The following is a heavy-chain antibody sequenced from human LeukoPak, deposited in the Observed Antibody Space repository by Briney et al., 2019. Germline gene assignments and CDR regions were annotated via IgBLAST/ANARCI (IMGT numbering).Heavy chain of an antibody. Sequence: PGGSLRLSCVASGFTFSSNWMSWVRQAPGKGLEWVGNIQPDGSEQYPVDSVRGRFTISRDNARNSLFLQMNSLRVEDTAVYYCARGLFGELLPEWYYFDYWGQGTLVTVSS. D-gene: IGHD3-10*02. CDR1: GFTFSSNW. CDR3: ARGLFGELLPEWYYFDY. CDR2: IQPDGSEQ. V-gene: IGHV3-7*01. J-gene: IGHJ4*02.